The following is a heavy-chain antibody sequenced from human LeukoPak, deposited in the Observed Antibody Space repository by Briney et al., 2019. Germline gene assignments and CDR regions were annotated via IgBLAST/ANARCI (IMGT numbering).Heavy chain of an antibody. D-gene: IGHD6-6*01. CDR2: ISYDGSNK. CDR3: ARGYSSSSWDIY. J-gene: IGHJ4*02. V-gene: IGHV3-30*01. Sequence: GGSLRLSCAASGFTFSSYAMHWVRQAPGKGLEWVAVISYDGSNKYYADSVKGRFTISRDNSKNTLYLQMNSLRAEDTAVYYCARGYSSSSWDIYWGQGTLVTVSS. CDR1: GFTFSSYA.